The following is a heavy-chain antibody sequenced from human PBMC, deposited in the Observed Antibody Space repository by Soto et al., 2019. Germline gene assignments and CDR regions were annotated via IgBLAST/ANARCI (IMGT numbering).Heavy chain of an antibody. J-gene: IGHJ4*02. V-gene: IGHV3-23*01. CDR3: AKELSSMWFPLDY. CDR1: GFTFSNYA. D-gene: IGHD6-13*01. Sequence: TGGSLRLSCAASGFTFSNYAMSWVRQAPGKGLEWVSSISGSGGSTFYSDSVKGRFTISGDSSKNTLYLNMNSLRAEDTAVYYCAKELSSMWFPLDYWGQGTLVTVSS. CDR2: ISGSGGST.